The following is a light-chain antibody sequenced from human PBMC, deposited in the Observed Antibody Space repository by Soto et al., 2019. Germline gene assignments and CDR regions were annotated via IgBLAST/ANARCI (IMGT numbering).Light chain of an antibody. Sequence: QSALTQPASMSGSPGQSITISCTGTSRDVGAYNYVSWYQRYPGKAPKLIIYEVTTRPSGVSNRFSGSKSGNTASLTISGLQAEDEADYYCSSYTGTILVFGGGTKVTVL. J-gene: IGLJ3*02. CDR3: SSYTGTILV. V-gene: IGLV2-14*01. CDR2: EVT. CDR1: SRDVGAYNY.